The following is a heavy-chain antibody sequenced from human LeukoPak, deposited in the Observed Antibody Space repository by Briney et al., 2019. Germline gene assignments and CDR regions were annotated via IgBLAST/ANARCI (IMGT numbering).Heavy chain of an antibody. Sequence: SQTLSLTCAVSGGSISSGGYSWSWIRQPPGKGLEWIGYIYHSGSTYYNPSLKSRVTISIDTSKNQFSLKLSPVTAADTAVYYCARDLSDYYGSGSYRPIDAFDIWGQGTMVTVSS. CDR1: GGSISSGGYS. D-gene: IGHD3-10*01. J-gene: IGHJ3*02. CDR2: IYHSGST. CDR3: ARDLSDYYGSGSYRPIDAFDI. V-gene: IGHV4-30-2*01.